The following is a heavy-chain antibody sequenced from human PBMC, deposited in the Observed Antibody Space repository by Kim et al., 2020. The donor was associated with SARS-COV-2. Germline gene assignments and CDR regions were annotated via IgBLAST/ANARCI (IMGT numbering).Heavy chain of an antibody. Sequence: SGASTYSAHPEKGRFTIARDHSKNTLYLHMNSLRAEDTAVYYCAKDPRADWGQRTLVTVSS. CDR3: AKDPRAD. J-gene: IGHJ4*02. V-gene: IGHV3-23*01. CDR2: SGAST.